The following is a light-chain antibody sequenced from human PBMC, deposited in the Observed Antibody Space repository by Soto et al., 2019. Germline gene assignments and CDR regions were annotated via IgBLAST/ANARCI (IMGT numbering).Light chain of an antibody. Sequence: QSVLTQPPSVSAAPGQTVTISCSGSSSNIGNNYVSWYQQLPGTAPKLLIYDNNKRPSGIPDRFSGSKSGTSATLGITGLQTGDEADYYCETWDNSLSAGVFGGGTKLTVL. CDR1: SSNIGNNY. V-gene: IGLV1-51*01. J-gene: IGLJ2*01. CDR3: ETWDNSLSAGV. CDR2: DNN.